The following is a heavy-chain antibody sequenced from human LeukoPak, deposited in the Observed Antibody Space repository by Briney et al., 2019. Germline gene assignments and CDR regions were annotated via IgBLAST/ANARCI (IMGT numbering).Heavy chain of an antibody. Sequence: GESLKISCKGSGYTFTTYWIAWVRQMPGKGLEWMGIIYPGDSDTRYSPSFQGQVTISADKSISTAYLQWSSLKASDTAMFYCARLSITGTTLYYFDYWGQGTLVTVSS. CDR1: GYTFTTYW. CDR3: ARLSITGTTLYYFDY. V-gene: IGHV5-51*01. CDR2: IYPGDSDT. D-gene: IGHD1-20*01. J-gene: IGHJ4*02.